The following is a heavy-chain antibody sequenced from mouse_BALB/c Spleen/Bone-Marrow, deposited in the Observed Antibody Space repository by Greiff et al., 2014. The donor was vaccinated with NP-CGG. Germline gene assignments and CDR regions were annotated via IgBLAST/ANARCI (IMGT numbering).Heavy chain of an antibody. Sequence: LVESGPELVKPGASVKLSCKASGYTFTSYWMHWVKQRPGQGLEWIGEIEPSDSYINYNQNFTGKATLTVDKSSSTAYMQLSSLTSEDSAVYFCARLDNWYFDVWGAGTTVTVSS. CDR1: GYTFTSYW. J-gene: IGHJ1*01. CDR3: ARLDNWYFDV. V-gene: IGHV1-69*02. CDR2: IEPSDSYI.